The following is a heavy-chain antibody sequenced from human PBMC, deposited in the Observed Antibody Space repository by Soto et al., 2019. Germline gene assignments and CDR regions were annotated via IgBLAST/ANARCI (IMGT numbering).Heavy chain of an antibody. CDR2: VSGSGIST. V-gene: IGHV3-23*01. Sequence: EVQLLESGGGLVQPGGSLRLSCAASGFTFSSYAMSWVRQAPGKGLEWVSVVSGSGISTYYADSVKGRFTISRDNSKNTLYLQMNSLRAEDTAAYYCAKEVGYSSGWSEFDYWGQGTLVTVSS. J-gene: IGHJ4*02. CDR1: GFTFSSYA. D-gene: IGHD6-19*01. CDR3: AKEVGYSSGWSEFDY.